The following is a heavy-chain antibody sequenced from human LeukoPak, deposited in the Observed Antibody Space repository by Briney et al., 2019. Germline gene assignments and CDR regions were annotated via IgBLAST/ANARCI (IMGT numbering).Heavy chain of an antibody. D-gene: IGHD6-13*01. CDR1: GFTFSSYA. CDR3: AKDHGRARRTWYY. CDR2: ISGGGDST. J-gene: IGHJ4*02. Sequence: PGGSLRLSCAASGFTFSSYAMSWVRQSPGKGLEWVSGISGGGDSTYYADSVKARFTISRDSSKSTLYLQINHVRVDDTAVYYCAKDHGRARRTWYYWGQGNLVTVSS. V-gene: IGHV3-23*01.